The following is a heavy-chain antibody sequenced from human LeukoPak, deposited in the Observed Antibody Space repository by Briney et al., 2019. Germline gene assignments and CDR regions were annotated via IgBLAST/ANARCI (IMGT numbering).Heavy chain of an antibody. V-gene: IGHV1-2*02. CDR2: INPNSGGT. D-gene: IGHD5-12*01. J-gene: IGHJ4*02. Sequence: PGRSLRLSCAASGFTFSSYAMHWVRQAPGQGLEWMGWINPNSGGTNYAQKFQGRVTMTRDTSISTGYMELSRLRSDDTAVYYCARDDAWGYRPGDYWGQGTLVTVSS. CDR3: ARDDAWGYRPGDY. CDR1: GFTFSSYA.